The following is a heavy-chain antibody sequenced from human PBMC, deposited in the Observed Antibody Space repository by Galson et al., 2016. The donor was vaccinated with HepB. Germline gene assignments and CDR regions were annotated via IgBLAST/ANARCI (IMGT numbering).Heavy chain of an antibody. J-gene: IGHJ2*01. CDR1: GGSISSSSHY. D-gene: IGHD1-26*01. V-gene: IGHV4-39*01. CDR3: ARLVGAAEEWYFDR. Sequence: ETLSLTCTVSGGSISSSSHYWGWIRQSPGKGLEWIGSIYYSGRTHYNPSLKSRVTIPVDTSKNQFSLELSSVTAADTAGYYCARLVGAAEEWYFDRWGRGTLVTVSS. CDR2: IYYSGRT.